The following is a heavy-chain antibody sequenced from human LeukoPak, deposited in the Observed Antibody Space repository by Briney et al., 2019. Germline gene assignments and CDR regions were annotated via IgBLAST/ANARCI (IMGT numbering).Heavy chain of an antibody. J-gene: IGHJ6*04. V-gene: IGHV3-30*18. CDR1: GFTFSSYG. D-gene: IGHD3-10*01. CDR2: ISYDGSNK. Sequence: PGGSLRLSCAASGFTFSSYGMHWVRQAPGKGLEWVAVISYDGSNKYYADSVKGRFTISRDNSKNTLYLQINSLRAEDTAVYYCAKDLRELLGSYYYGMDVWGKGTTVTVSS. CDR3: AKDLRELLGSYYYGMDV.